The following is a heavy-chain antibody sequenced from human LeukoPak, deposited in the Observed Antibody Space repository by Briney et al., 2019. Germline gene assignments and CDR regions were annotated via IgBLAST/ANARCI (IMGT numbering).Heavy chain of an antibody. CDR1: GFTFSKYW. V-gene: IGHV3-74*01. D-gene: IGHD6-19*01. Sequence: GGSLRLSCAASGFTFSKYWMLWVRQAPGKGLESVSRINTDGTVTTYADSVKGRFTVSRDNADNTMFLQMNSVRDEDTAVYYCATKQWLAPPPDSWGQGTPVTVSS. CDR2: INTDGTVT. J-gene: IGHJ4*02. CDR3: ATKQWLAPPPDS.